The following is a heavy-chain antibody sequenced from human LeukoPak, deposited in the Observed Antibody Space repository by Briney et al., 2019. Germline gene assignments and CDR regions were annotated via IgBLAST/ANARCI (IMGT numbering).Heavy chain of an antibody. D-gene: IGHD2-15*01. V-gene: IGHV3-74*01. Sequence: PGGSLRLSCAASGFTFSSYWMHWVRQAPGKGLVWVPRINSDGSSASYADSVKGRFTISRDNAKNTLYLQMNSLRAEDTAVYYCARYCSGGSCYLYYGMDVWGQGTTVTVSS. J-gene: IGHJ6*02. CDR2: INSDGSSA. CDR1: GFTFSSYW. CDR3: ARYCSGGSCYLYYGMDV.